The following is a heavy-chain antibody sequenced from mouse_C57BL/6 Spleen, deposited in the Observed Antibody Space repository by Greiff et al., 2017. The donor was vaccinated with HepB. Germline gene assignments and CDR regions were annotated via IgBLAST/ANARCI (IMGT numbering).Heavy chain of an antibody. CDR2: MYPGSGNT. J-gene: IGHJ4*01. V-gene: IGHV1-84*01. D-gene: IGHD2-1*01. CDR3: ARVYYGNYYAMDY. CDR1: GYTFTDYY. Sequence: VQLQQSGPELVKPGASVTISCKASGYTFTDYYINWVKQRPGQGLEWIGWMYPGSGNTKYNEKFKGKATLTVDTSSSTAYMQLSSLTSEDSAVYFGARVYYGNYYAMDYWGQGTSVTVSS.